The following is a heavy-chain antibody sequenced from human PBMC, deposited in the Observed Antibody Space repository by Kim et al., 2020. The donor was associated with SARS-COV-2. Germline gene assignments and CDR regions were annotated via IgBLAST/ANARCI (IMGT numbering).Heavy chain of an antibody. CDR2: INHSGST. CDR1: GGSFSGYY. Sequence: SETLSLTCAVYGGSFSGYYWSWIRQPPGKGLEWIGEINHSGSTNYNPSLKSRVTISVDTSKNQFSLKLSSVTAADTAVYYCARGGFLRFHHWFDPWGQGTLVTLSS. D-gene: IGHD4-17*01. J-gene: IGHJ5*02. CDR3: ARGGFLRFHHWFDP. V-gene: IGHV4-34*01.